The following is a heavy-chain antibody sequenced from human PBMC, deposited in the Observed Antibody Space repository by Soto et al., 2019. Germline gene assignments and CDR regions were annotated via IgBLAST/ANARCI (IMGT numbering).Heavy chain of an antibody. D-gene: IGHD5-12*01. CDR2: IIPIFGTA. CDR3: ARLWARIVATIGEYYFDY. J-gene: IGHJ4*02. V-gene: IGHV1-69*01. Sequence: QVQLVQSGAEVKKPGSSVKVSCKASGGTFSSYAISWVRQAPGQGLEWMGGIIPIFGTANYAQKFQGRVKITADESTSTAYMELSSLRSEDTAVYYCARLWARIVATIGEYYFDYWGQGTLVTVSS. CDR1: GGTFSSYA.